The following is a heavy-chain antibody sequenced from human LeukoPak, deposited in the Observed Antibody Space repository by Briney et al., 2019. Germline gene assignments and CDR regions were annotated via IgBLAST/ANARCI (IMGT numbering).Heavy chain of an antibody. J-gene: IGHJ4*02. Sequence: GGSLRLSCAASGFTFSSYGMHWVRQAPGKGLEWVAVISYDGSNKYYADSVKGRFTISRDNSKNTLYLQMNSLRAEDTAVYYCAREGYYGSGSYSYYFDYWGQGTLVTVSS. V-gene: IGHV3-30*03. CDR3: AREGYYGSGSYSYYFDY. CDR1: GFTFSSYG. D-gene: IGHD3-10*01. CDR2: ISYDGSNK.